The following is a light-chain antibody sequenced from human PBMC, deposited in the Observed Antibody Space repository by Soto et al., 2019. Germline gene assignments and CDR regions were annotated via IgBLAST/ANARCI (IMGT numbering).Light chain of an antibody. V-gene: IGLV2-14*01. Sequence: QSALTQPASVSGSHGQSITISCTGTSSDIGSNYYVSWFQQRPGKAPTLIIYEVSNRPSGGSTHFSGSKSGNTASLTISGLLPEDEAEYYCSSYTTTTRLFGGGTKVTVL. CDR3: SSYTTTTRL. CDR2: EVS. J-gene: IGLJ3*02. CDR1: SSDIGSNYY.